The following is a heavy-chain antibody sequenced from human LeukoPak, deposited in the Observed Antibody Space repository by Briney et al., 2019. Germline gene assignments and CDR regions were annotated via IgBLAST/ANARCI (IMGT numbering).Heavy chain of an antibody. CDR1: GGTFSSYA. D-gene: IGHD6-13*01. CDR3: ARDPGFLVPAAAGTNWFDP. J-gene: IGHJ5*02. CDR2: IIPIFGTA. Sequence: GASVKVSCKASGGTFSSYAISWVRQAPGQGLEWMGGIIPIFGTANYAQKFQGRVTITADESTSTAYMELSSLRSEDTAVYYCARDPGFLVPAAAGTNWFDPWGQGTLVTVSS. V-gene: IGHV1-69*13.